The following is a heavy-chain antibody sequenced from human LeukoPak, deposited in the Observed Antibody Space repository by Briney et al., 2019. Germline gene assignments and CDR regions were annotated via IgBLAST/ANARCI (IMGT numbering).Heavy chain of an antibody. CDR3: ARGRSVPGGFDYFDY. CDR2: ISAYNGNT. D-gene: IGHD3-10*01. Sequence: ASVKVSRKASGYTFTSYGISWVRQAPGQGLEWMGWISAYNGNTNYAQKLQGRVTMTTDTSTSTAYMELRSLRSDDTAVYYCARGRSVPGGFDYFDYWGQGTLVTVSS. J-gene: IGHJ4*02. CDR1: GYTFTSYG. V-gene: IGHV1-18*01.